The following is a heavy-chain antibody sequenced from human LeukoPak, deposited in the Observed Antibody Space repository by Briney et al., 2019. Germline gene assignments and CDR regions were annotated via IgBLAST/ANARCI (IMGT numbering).Heavy chain of an antibody. CDR2: IYHSGST. D-gene: IGHD3-3*01. V-gene: IGHV4-38-2*01. Sequence: PSEPLSLTCALSGYFFSLGYYWGWLRPPPGKGLEWIGSIYHSGSTYYNPSLKSRVTISVDTSKNQFSLKLSSVTAADTAVYYCARPPYLEWLFPLDYWGQGTLVTVSS. J-gene: IGHJ4*02. CDR1: GYFFSLGYY. CDR3: ARPPYLEWLFPLDY.